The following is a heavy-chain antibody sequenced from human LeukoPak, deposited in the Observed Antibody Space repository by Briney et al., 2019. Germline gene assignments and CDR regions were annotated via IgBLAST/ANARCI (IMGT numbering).Heavy chain of an antibody. CDR2: INHSGST. D-gene: IGHD3-22*01. CDR1: GGSFSGYY. Sequence: PSETLSLTCAVYGGSFSGYYWSWIRQPPGKGLEWIGEINHSGSTNYNPSLKSRVTISVDTSKNQFSLKLSSVTAADTAVYYCARGPTNYDRLVYFDYWGQGTLVTVSS. CDR3: ARGPTNYDRLVYFDY. J-gene: IGHJ4*02. V-gene: IGHV4-34*01.